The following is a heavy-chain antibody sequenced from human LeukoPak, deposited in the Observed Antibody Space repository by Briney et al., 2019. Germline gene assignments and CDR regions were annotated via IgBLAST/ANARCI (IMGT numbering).Heavy chain of an antibody. J-gene: IGHJ4*02. CDR3: AIDRYSSGWYTFDY. CDR1: GFTFSTFG. CDR2: ISSSSSYI. Sequence: GGSLRLSCAASGFTFSTFGINWVRQAPGKGLEWVSSISSSSSYISYADSVKGRFTISRDNAKNSLDLQMNSLRAEDTAVYYCAIDRYSSGWYTFDYWGQGTLVTVSS. V-gene: IGHV3-21*01. D-gene: IGHD6-19*01.